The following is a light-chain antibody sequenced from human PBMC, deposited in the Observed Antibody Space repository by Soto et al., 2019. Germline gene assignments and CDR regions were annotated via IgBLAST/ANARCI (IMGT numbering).Light chain of an antibody. Sequence: QSVLTQPPSASGTPGQRVTISCSGSSSNIGSNYVYWYQQLPGTAPKLLIYRNNQRPSGVPDRFSGSKSGISASLAISGLRSEDEAEYYCAAWDDSLSGVVCGGVNKVTVL. V-gene: IGLV1-47*01. J-gene: IGLJ2*01. CDR2: RNN. CDR3: AAWDDSLSGVV. CDR1: SSNIGSNY.